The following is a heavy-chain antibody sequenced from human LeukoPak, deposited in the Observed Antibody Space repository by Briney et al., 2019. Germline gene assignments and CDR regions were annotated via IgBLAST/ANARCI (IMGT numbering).Heavy chain of an antibody. CDR1: GGSISSYY. D-gene: IGHD2-15*01. CDR2: IYYSGST. Sequence: SETLSLTCTVSGGSISSYYWSWIRQPPGKGLEWIGYIYYSGSTYYNPSLKSRVIISVDTSKNQFSLKLNSVTAADTAVYYCARVDGSCSGGSCPSGNWFDPWGQGTLVTVSS. V-gene: IGHV4-59*08. CDR3: ARVDGSCSGGSCPSGNWFDP. J-gene: IGHJ5*02.